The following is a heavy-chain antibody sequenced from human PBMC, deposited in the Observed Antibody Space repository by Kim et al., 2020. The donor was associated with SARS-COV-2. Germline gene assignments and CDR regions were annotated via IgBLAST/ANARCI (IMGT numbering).Heavy chain of an antibody. CDR1: GFTFSSYG. Sequence: GGSLRLSCAASGFTFSSYGMHWVRQAPGKGLEWVAVIWYDGSNKYYADSVKGRFTISRDNSKNTLYLQMNSLRAEDTAVYYCARDRGVQYDLRYYYMDVWGKGTTVTVSS. CDR2: IWYDGSNK. V-gene: IGHV3-33*01. CDR3: ARDRGVQYDLRYYYMDV. J-gene: IGHJ6*03. D-gene: IGHD3-3*01.